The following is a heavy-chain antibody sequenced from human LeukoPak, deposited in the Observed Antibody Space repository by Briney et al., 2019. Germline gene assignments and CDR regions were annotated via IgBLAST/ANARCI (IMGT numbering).Heavy chain of an antibody. Sequence: GGSLRLSCAASGLTFDDYAMHWVRQAPGKGLEWVSGISWNSGSIGYADSVKGRFTISRDNAKNTVYLQMNSLTAEDTAVYYCIASTITTRDFWGQGTLVTVS. D-gene: IGHD5/OR15-5a*01. CDR1: GLTFDDYA. CDR2: ISWNSGSI. V-gene: IGHV3-9*01. J-gene: IGHJ4*02. CDR3: IASTITTRDF.